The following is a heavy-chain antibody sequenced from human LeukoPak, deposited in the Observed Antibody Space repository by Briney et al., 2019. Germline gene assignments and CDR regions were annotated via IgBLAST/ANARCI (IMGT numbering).Heavy chain of an antibody. V-gene: IGHV5-51*01. J-gene: IGHJ3*01. CDR3: GMSGDRVPLQDDVFDV. CDR1: GYSFTSYR. CDR2: IYPGDSGP. D-gene: IGHD3-10*01. Sequence: GEPLKISCKVSGYSFTSYRIGWVRQMPGKGLEWMGIIYPGDSGPTYSPSFQGQVTISVDKSINTAYLQWSSLQASDTAMYYCGMSGDRVPLQDDVFDVWGQRTMVTVST.